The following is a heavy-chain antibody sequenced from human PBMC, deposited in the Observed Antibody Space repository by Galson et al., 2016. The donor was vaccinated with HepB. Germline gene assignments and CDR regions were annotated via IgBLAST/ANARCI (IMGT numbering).Heavy chain of an antibody. CDR3: VTYCTGGSCKVGH. Sequence: SLRLSCAVTGFTVRSNYVGWVRHGPEKGREWVAIVYAGGNTNYADSVKGRFTISRDESENAMSLQMSSLRREDTAVYYCVTYCTGGSCKVGHWGQGTLVTVSS. J-gene: IGHJ4*02. D-gene: IGHD2-8*02. CDR1: GFTVRSNY. CDR2: VYAGGNT. V-gene: IGHV3-53*01.